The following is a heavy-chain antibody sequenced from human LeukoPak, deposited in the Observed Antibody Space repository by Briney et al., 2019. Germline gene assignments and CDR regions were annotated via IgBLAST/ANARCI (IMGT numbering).Heavy chain of an antibody. J-gene: IGHJ6*02. CDR3: ARDTYCSGGSCYPYYYYYGMDV. V-gene: IGHV4-34*01. CDR2: INHSGST. Sequence: SETLSLTCAVYGGSFSGYYWSWIRQPPGKGLEWIGEINHSGSTNYNPSLKSRVTISVDTSKNQFSLKLSSVTAADTAVYYCARDTYCSGGSCYPYYYYYGMDVWGQGTTVTVSS. CDR1: GGSFSGYY. D-gene: IGHD2-15*01.